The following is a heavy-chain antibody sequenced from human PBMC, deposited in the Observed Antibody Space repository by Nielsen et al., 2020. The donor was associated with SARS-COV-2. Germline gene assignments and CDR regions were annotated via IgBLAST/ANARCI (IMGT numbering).Heavy chain of an antibody. Sequence: GGSLRLSCAASGFTFSSYGMHWVRQAPGKGLEWVAVISYDGSNKYYADSVKGRFTISRDNSKNTLYLQMNSLRAEDTAVYYCAKDSRLGGEGYYYYYGMDVWGQGTTVTVSS. CDR1: GFTFSSYG. V-gene: IGHV3-30*18. CDR3: AKDSRLGGEGYYYYYGMDV. CDR2: ISYDGSNK. D-gene: IGHD3-10*01. J-gene: IGHJ6*02.